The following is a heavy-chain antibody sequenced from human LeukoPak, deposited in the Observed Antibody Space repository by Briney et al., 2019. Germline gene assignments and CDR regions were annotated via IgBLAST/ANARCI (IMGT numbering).Heavy chain of an antibody. J-gene: IGHJ4*02. CDR3: AKDLSVTGDWDFDY. V-gene: IGHV3-23*01. Sequence: GGSLRLSCAASGFTFSSYAMSWARQAPGKGLEWVSAISGSGGSTYYADSVKGRFTISRDNSKNTLYLQMNSLRAEDTAVYYCAKDLSVTGDWDFDYWGQGTLVTVSS. D-gene: IGHD7-27*01. CDR1: GFTFSSYA. CDR2: ISGSGGST.